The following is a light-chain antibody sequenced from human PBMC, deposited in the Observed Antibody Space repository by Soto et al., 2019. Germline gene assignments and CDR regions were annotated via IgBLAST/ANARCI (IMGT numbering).Light chain of an antibody. J-gene: IGKJ2*01. Sequence: DIQMTQSPSTLSSSVGDRVTITCRASQSITNCLAWYQQKTGKAPQLLIFDASNLRSGVPSRFSGSGSGTEFTLTISILQPEDCATYYWQQHTPYSPYTFGEGTKLEIK. CDR1: QSITNC. CDR2: DAS. V-gene: IGKV1-5*03. CDR3: QQHTPYSPYT.